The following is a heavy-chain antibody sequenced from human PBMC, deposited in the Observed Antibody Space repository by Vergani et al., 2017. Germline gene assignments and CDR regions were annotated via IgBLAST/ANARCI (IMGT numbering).Heavy chain of an antibody. CDR2: ISSSGSTI. V-gene: IGHV3-21*05. Sequence: EVQLVESGGGLVKPGGSLRLSCAASGFTFSSYSMNWVRQAPGKGLEWVSYISSSGSTIYYADSVKGRFTISRDNAKNSLYLQMNSLRAEDTAVYYCASVVVVVAATPGGDYWGQGTLVTVSS. CDR3: ASVVVVVAATPGGDY. D-gene: IGHD2-15*01. J-gene: IGHJ4*02. CDR1: GFTFSSYS.